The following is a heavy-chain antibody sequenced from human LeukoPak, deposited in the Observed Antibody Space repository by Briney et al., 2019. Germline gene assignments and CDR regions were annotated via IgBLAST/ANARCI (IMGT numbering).Heavy chain of an antibody. CDR1: GGSISSYY. CDR3: ARGGGLGWPFFDY. V-gene: IGHV4-4*07. Sequence: SETLSLTCTVSGGSISSYYWSWIRQPAGKGLEWIGRIYTTGSTNYNPPLKSRVTIAVDTSKNQFSLKLTSVTAADTAVYYCARGGGLGWPFFDYWGQGTLVTVSS. J-gene: IGHJ4*02. CDR2: IYTTGST. D-gene: IGHD3-16*01.